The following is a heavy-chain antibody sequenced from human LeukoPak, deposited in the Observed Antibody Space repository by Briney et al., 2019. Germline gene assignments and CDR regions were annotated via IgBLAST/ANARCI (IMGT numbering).Heavy chain of an antibody. J-gene: IGHJ4*02. V-gene: IGHV4-34*01. D-gene: IGHD2-21*02. CDR2: LDYSGTA. CDR1: GGSFSGYY. CDR3: ARQYCGGDCGFDY. Sequence: PSETLSLTCAVYGGSFSGYYWSWIRQPPGKGLEWIGSLDYSGTAYYNPSLKSRVTISVDTSKNQFSLKLSSVTAADTAVYYCARQYCGGDCGFDYWGQGTLVTVSS.